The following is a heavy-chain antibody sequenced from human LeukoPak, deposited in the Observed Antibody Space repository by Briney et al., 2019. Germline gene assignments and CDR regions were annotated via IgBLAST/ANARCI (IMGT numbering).Heavy chain of an antibody. CDR2: IIPMFGTG. Sequence: SVTLSFKSSVGTFNDYAINWVRHAPAQGLEWVGGIIPMFGTGNYAQHFQGRVTITTDKSTSTAYMELSSLRSEAPAVYYCARNSHYGTYPHGFDYWGQGTLVTVSS. D-gene: IGHD1-26*01. J-gene: IGHJ4*02. CDR1: VGTFNDYA. CDR3: ARNSHYGTYPHGFDY. V-gene: IGHV1-69*05.